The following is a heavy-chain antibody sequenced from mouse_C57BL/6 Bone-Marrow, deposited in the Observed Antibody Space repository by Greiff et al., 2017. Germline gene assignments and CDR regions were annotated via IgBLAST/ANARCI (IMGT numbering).Heavy chain of an antibody. D-gene: IGHD1-1*01. CDR2: ILPGSGST. CDR1: GYTFTGYW. CDR3: ASQASYGSNPYYYAMDY. Sequence: QVQLQQSGAELMKPGASVKLSCKATGYTFTGYWIEWVKQRPGHGLEWIGEILPGSGSTNYNEKFKGKATFTADTSSNTAYMQLSSLTTEDSAIYYCASQASYGSNPYYYAMDYWGQGTSVTVSS. V-gene: IGHV1-9*01. J-gene: IGHJ4*01.